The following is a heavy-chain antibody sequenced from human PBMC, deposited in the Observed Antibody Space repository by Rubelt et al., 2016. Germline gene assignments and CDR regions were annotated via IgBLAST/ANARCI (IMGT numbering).Heavy chain of an antibody. CDR2: ISTSSNTI. CDR3: ARFGGGYDFIFFDY. J-gene: IGHJ4*02. V-gene: IGHV3-48*04. Sequence: GGGLEWVSYISTSSNTIYYADSVKGRFTISRDNAKNSLYLQMNSLRAEDTAVYYCARFGGGYDFIFFDYWGQGTLVTVSS. D-gene: IGHD5-12*01.